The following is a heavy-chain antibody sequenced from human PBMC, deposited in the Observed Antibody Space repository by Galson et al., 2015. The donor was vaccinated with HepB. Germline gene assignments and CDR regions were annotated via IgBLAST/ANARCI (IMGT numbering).Heavy chain of an antibody. CDR3: TRQLGDTMVRGVVRDWFDT. J-gene: IGHJ5*02. CDR2: VYYNDYT. D-gene: IGHD3-10*01. Sequence: SETLSLTCTVSGASITSHTSYWGWIRQSPGKALEWIGSVYYNDYTYSNPSLKSRLTMSVDTSKNQFSLKLTSVTAADTAVYYCTRQLGDTMVRGVVRDWFDTRGQGTLVTVSS. V-gene: IGHV4-39*01. CDR1: GASITSHTSY.